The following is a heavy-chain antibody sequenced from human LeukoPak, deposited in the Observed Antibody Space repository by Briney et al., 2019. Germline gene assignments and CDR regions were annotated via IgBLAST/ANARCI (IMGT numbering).Heavy chain of an antibody. CDR2: IKQDGSEK. CDR3: ARELYDYVWGSYRYLPTTFDY. D-gene: IGHD3-16*02. CDR1: GLTFSSYW. V-gene: IGHV3-7*01. Sequence: PGGSLRLSWAASGLTFSSYWMSWVRQAPGKGLEWVANIKQDGSEKYYVDSVKGRFTISRDNAKNSLYLQMNSLRAEDTAVYYCARELYDYVWGSYRYLPTTFDYWGQGTLVTVSS. J-gene: IGHJ4*02.